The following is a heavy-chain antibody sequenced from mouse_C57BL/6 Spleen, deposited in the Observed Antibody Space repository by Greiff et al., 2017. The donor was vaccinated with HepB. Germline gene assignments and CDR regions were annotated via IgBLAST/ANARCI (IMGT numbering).Heavy chain of an antibody. Sequence: QVQLQQPGAELVRPGSSVKLSCKASGYTFTSYWMDWVKQRPGQGLEWIGNIYPSDSETHYTQKFKDKATLTVDKSSSTAYMQLSSLTSEDSAVYYCARSLSGTAWFAYWGQGTLVTVSA. D-gene: IGHD4-1*01. V-gene: IGHV1-61*01. CDR3: ARSLSGTAWFAY. J-gene: IGHJ3*01. CDR2: IYPSDSET. CDR1: GYTFTSYW.